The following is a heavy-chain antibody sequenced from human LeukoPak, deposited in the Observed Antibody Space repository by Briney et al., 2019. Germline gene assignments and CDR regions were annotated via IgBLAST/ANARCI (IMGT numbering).Heavy chain of an antibody. D-gene: IGHD4-11*01. CDR1: GGSISSSSYY. CDR2: IYYSGST. CDR3: ARVHDYSNYLDY. V-gene: IGHV4-39*07. J-gene: IGHJ4*02. Sequence: SETLSLTCTVSGGSISSSSYYWGWIRQPPGKGLEWIGSIYYSGSTYYNPSLKSRVTISVDTSKNQFSLKLSSVTAADTAVYYCARVHDYSNYLDYWGQGTLVTVSS.